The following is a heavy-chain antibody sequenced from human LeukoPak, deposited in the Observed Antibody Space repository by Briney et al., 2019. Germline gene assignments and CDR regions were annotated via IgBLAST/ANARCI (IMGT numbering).Heavy chain of an antibody. CDR2: ISGSGGST. V-gene: IGHV3-23*01. D-gene: IGHD3-9*01. J-gene: IGHJ4*02. CDR1: GFTFSSYG. CDR3: ARARYFDWLLEFDY. Sequence: PGGSLRLSCAASGFTFSSYGMSWVRQAPGKGLEWVSAISGSGGSTYYADSVKGRFTISRDNAKNSLYLQMNSLRAEDTAVYYCARARYFDWLLEFDYWGQGTLVTVSS.